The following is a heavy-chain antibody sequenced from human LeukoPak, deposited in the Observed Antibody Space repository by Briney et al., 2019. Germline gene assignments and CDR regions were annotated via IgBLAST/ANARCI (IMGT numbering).Heavy chain of an antibody. J-gene: IGHJ4*02. CDR1: GFTFTNYA. CDR3: ARDRLATQFDY. D-gene: IGHD2-15*01. V-gene: IGHV3-23*01. Sequence: PGGSLRLSCAASGFTFTNYAMNWVRQAPGKGLEWVSAISGSGGSTSYADSVKGRFTISRDNSKNTLYLQMNSLRAEDTAVYYCARDRLATQFDYWGQGTLVTVSS. CDR2: ISGSGGST.